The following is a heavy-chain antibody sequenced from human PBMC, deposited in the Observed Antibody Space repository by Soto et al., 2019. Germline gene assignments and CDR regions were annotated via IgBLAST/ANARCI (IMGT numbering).Heavy chain of an antibody. CDR1: GGTFSSYA. V-gene: IGHV1-69*13. Sequence: ASVKVSCKASGGTFSSYAISWVRQAPGQGLEWMGGIIPIFGTANYAQKFQGRVTITADESTSTAYMELSSLRSEDTAVYYCARDHSSGWYFDYWGQGTLVTVSS. J-gene: IGHJ4*02. CDR2: IIPIFGTA. CDR3: ARDHSSGWYFDY. D-gene: IGHD6-19*01.